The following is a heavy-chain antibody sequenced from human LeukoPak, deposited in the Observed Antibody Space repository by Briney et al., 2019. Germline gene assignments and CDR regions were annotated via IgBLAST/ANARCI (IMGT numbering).Heavy chain of an antibody. Sequence: SETLSLTCTVSGGSISSYYWGWIRQPAGKGLEWIGRLYTSGSTNYNPSLKSRVTMSVDKSKNQFSLKPSSVTAADTAVYYCARDGSGWYQYYFDYWGQGTLLTVSS. CDR2: LYTSGST. D-gene: IGHD6-19*01. CDR3: ARDGSGWYQYYFDY. J-gene: IGHJ4*02. CDR1: GGSISSYY. V-gene: IGHV4-4*07.